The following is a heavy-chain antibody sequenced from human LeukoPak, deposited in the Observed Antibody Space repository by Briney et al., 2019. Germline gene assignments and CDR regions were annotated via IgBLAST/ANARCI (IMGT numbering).Heavy chain of an antibody. D-gene: IGHD4-23*01. CDR3: ARGPLTTVVNPLFDY. V-gene: IGHV4-30-2*01. CDR1: GGSISSGGYS. J-gene: IGHJ4*02. CDR2: IYHSGST. Sequence: PSQTLSLTCAVSGGSISSGGYSWSWIRQPPGKGLEWIGYIYHSGSTYYNPSLKSRVTISVDTSKNQFSLKLSSVTAADTAVYYCARGPLTTVVNPLFDYWGQGTLVTVSS.